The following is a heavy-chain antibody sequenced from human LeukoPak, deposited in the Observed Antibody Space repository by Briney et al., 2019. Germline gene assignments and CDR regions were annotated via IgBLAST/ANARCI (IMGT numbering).Heavy chain of an antibody. CDR2: ISGDNGKT. V-gene: IGHV1-18*01. D-gene: IGHD4-23*01. J-gene: IGHJ1*01. Sequence: ASVKVSCKASGYIFTSYGISWVRQAPGQGLEWMGWISGDNGKTKYAQKFQGRVTMTTDTSTSTAYMELRSLRSDDTAVYYCARDKAVTTEVTQHFQHWGQGTLVTVSS. CDR1: GYIFTSYG. CDR3: ARDKAVTTEVTQHFQH.